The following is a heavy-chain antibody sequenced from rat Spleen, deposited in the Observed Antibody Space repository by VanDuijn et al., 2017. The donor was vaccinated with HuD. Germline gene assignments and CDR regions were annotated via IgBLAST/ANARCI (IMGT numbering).Heavy chain of an antibody. V-gene: IGHV5-19*01. CDR2: IGPRADVT. Sequence: EVQLVESGGGLVQPGRSLKLSCAASGLTFSDYGMHWIRQTPTKGLEWVASIGPRADVTYYRDSVKGRFTISKDNAKSTLHLQMDNLRSEDTATYYCARAGYLRDWYFDFWGPGTMVTVSS. J-gene: IGHJ1*01. CDR1: GLTFSDYG. CDR3: ARAGYLRDWYFDF. D-gene: IGHD2-2*01.